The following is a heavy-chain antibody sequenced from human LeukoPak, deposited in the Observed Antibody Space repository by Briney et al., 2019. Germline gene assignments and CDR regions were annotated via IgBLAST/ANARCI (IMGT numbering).Heavy chain of an antibody. Sequence: SETLSLTCAVYGGSLSYYYWSWIRQPPEKGLEWIGEINRSGSTNYNPSLKSRVSISVDTSKNQFSLMLSSVTAADTAVYYCARGGFYCGDDCYVDYWGQGTLVTVSS. CDR1: GGSLSYYY. V-gene: IGHV4-34*01. CDR2: INRSGST. J-gene: IGHJ4*02. CDR3: ARGGFYCGDDCYVDY. D-gene: IGHD2-21*02.